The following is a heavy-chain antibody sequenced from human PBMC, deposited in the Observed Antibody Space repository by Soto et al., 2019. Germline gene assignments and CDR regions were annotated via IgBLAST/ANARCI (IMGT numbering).Heavy chain of an antibody. J-gene: IGHJ6*02. CDR3: ARGSVYDKWGGNYYYGMDV. Sequence: QVQLVQSGAEVKKPGSSVKVSCKASGGTFSSYAISWVRQAPGQGLEWMGGIIPIFGTANYAQKFQGRVTITAAEATSTAYMELSSLRSEDTAVYYCARGSVYDKWGGNYYYGMDVWGQGTTVTVSS. D-gene: IGHD1-26*01. CDR2: IIPIFGTA. V-gene: IGHV1-69*12. CDR1: GGTFSSYA.